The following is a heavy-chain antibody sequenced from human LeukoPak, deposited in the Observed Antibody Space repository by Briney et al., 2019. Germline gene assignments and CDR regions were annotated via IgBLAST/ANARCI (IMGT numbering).Heavy chain of an antibody. CDR3: ARPYSSSARGAFDI. J-gene: IGHJ3*02. CDR2: NHYSGST. Sequence: PSETLSLTCTVSGGSISGYYWSWIRQPPGKGLEWIGDNHYSGSTNYDPSLTSRVTISVDTSKNQFSLKLSSVTAADTPVYYCARPYSSSARGAFDIWGPGTVVAVSS. D-gene: IGHD6-6*01. V-gene: IGHV4-59*13. CDR1: GGSISGYY.